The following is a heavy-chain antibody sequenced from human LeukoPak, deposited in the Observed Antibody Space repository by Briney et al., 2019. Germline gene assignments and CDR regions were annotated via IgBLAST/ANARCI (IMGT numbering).Heavy chain of an antibody. CDR1: GYTFTSYG. CDR3: ARNVPYSYDSSGHYPTWYFDL. J-gene: IGHJ2*01. V-gene: IGHV1-18*01. CDR2: ISAYNGNT. D-gene: IGHD3-22*01. Sequence: ASVKVSCKASGYTFTSYGISWVRQAPGQGLEWMGWISAYNGNTNYAQKLQGRVTMTTDTSTSTAYMELRSLRSDDTAVYYCARNVPYSYDSSGHYPTWYFDLWGRGTLVTVSS.